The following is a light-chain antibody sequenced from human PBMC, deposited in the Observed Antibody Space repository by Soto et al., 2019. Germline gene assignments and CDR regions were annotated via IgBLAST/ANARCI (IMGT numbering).Light chain of an antibody. Sequence: LTQPASVSGSPGQSITISCTGTSSDVGGYNYVSWYQQHPGKAPKLMIYDVSNRPSGVSNRFSGSKSGNTASLTIPGLQAEDEADYYCSSYTSSSTLGGVFGTGTKVTVL. CDR1: SSDVGGYNY. CDR3: SSYTSSSTLGGV. J-gene: IGLJ1*01. V-gene: IGLV2-14*01. CDR2: DVS.